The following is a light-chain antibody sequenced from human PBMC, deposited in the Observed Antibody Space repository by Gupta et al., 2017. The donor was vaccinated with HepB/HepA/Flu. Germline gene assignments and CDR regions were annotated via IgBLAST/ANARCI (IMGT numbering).Light chain of an antibody. CDR2: AAS. V-gene: IGKV1-39*01. CDR1: QSISSY. Sequence: DIQMTQSPSSLSASVGDRVTITCRASQSISSYLNWYQQKPGKAPKFLIYAASSLQSGVPSRFRGSGSGTAFTLTISSLKPEDFATYYCQQSYSTPRTLGQGTRVEIK. CDR3: QQSYSTPRT. J-gene: IGKJ1*01.